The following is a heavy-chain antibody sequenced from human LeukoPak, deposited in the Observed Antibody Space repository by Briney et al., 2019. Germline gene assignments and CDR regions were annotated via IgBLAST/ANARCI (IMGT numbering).Heavy chain of an antibody. CDR2: MNPNSGNT. D-gene: IGHD6-19*01. V-gene: IGHV1-8*01. Sequence: ASVKVSCKASGYTFTNYDIIWVRQAPGQGLEWMGWMNPNSGNTDSVQQFQGRVSMTRNTSISTAFMELSSLRSEDTAVYYCARDWDNSSGWYEGWFDPWGQGTLVTVSS. CDR1: GYTFTNYD. J-gene: IGHJ5*02. CDR3: ARDWDNSSGWYEGWFDP.